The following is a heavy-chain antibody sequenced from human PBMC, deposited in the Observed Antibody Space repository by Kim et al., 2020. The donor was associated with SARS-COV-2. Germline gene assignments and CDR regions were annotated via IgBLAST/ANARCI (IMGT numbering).Heavy chain of an antibody. CDR1: GGSISSYY. V-gene: IGHV4-59*01. J-gene: IGHJ4*02. Sequence: SETLSLTCTVSGGSISSYYWSWIRQPPGKGLEWIGYIYYSGSTNYNPSLKSRVTISVDTSKNQFSLKLSSVTAADTAVYYCARGDNSGSYYGGLGMVDYWGQGSLVTVSS. CDR3: ARGDNSGSYYGGLGMVDY. CDR2: IYYSGST. D-gene: IGHD1-26*01.